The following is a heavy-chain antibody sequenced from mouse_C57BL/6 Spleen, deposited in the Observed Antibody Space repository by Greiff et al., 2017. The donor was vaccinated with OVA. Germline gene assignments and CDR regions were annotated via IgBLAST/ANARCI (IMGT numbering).Heavy chain of an antibody. CDR3: ARKEDSSGSGFAY. D-gene: IGHD3-2*02. V-gene: IGHV5-17*01. J-gene: IGHJ3*01. CDR1: GFPFSDYG. CDR2: ISSGSSTI. Sequence: EVQRVESGGGLVKPGGSLKLSCAASGFPFSDYGMHWVRQAPEKGLEWVAYISSGSSTIYYADTVKGSFTISRDNAKNTLFLQMTSLRSEDTAMYYCARKEDSSGSGFAYWGQGTLVTVSA.